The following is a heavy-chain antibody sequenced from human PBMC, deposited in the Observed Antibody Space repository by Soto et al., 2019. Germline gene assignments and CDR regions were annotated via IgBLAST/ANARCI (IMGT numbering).Heavy chain of an antibody. CDR1: GFTFSSYG. CDR3: AKDLVSSGSYLTVYYYGMDV. V-gene: IGHV3-30*18. CDR2: ISYDGSNK. Sequence: GGSLRLSCAASGFTFSSYGMHWVRQAPGKGLEWVAVISYDGSNKYYADSVKGRFTISRDNSKNTLYLQMNSLRAEDTAVYYCAKDLVSSGSYLTVYYYGMDVWGQGTTVTVSS. D-gene: IGHD1-26*01. J-gene: IGHJ6*02.